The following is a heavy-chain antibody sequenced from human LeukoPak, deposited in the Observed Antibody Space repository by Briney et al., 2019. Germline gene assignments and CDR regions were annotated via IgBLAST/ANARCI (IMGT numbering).Heavy chain of an antibody. V-gene: IGHV3-73*01. D-gene: IGHD2-15*01. CDR1: GFTFSGSA. CDR3: TRHSDCSGGICYSD. Sequence: PGGSLKLSCAASGFTFSGSAMHWVRQASGKGLEWVGRIRSKANNYATAYVASVKGRFTVSRDDSKNTAYLQMNSLKIEDTAVYYCTRHSDCSGGICYSDWGPGTLVTVSS. J-gene: IGHJ4*02. CDR2: IRSKANNYAT.